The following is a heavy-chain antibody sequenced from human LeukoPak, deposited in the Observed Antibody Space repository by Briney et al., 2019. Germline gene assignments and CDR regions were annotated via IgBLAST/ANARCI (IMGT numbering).Heavy chain of an antibody. CDR2: ISGSGGST. D-gene: IGHD3-16*02. Sequence: GGSLRLSCAASGFTFSSYAMSWVRQAPGKGLEWVSAISGSGGSTYYADSVKGRFTISRDNSKNTLYLQMNSLRAEDTAVYYCAKDSYDYVWGSYRYPGGDYWGQGTLVTVSS. CDR3: AKDSYDYVWGSYRYPGGDY. CDR1: GFTFSSYA. J-gene: IGHJ4*02. V-gene: IGHV3-23*01.